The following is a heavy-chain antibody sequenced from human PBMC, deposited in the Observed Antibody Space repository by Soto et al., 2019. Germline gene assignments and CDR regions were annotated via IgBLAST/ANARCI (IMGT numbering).Heavy chain of an antibody. CDR3: ATYDRRLPFYYFDY. Sequence: GASVKVSCKVSGYTLTELSMHWVRQAPGKGLEWMGGFDPEDGETIYAQKFQGRVTMTEDTSTDTAYMELSSLRSEDTAVYYCATYDRRLPFYYFDYWGQGTLVTVSS. D-gene: IGHD3-22*01. J-gene: IGHJ4*02. V-gene: IGHV1-24*01. CDR2: FDPEDGET. CDR1: GYTLTELS.